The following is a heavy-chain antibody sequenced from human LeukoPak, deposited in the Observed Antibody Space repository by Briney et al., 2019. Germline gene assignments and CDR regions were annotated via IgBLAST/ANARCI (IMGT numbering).Heavy chain of an antibody. CDR1: GYTFTSYW. CDR2: IYPDDSDT. D-gene: IGHD3-9*01. V-gene: IGHV5-51*01. J-gene: IGHJ4*02. Sequence: RGESLQISCKGSGYTFTSYWIGWVRQMPGKGLEWMGIIYPDDSDTRHSPSFQGQVTISADKSISTAYLQWSSLKASDTAMYYCARVGADYDILTGYDYWGQGTLVTVSS. CDR3: ARVGADYDILTGYDY.